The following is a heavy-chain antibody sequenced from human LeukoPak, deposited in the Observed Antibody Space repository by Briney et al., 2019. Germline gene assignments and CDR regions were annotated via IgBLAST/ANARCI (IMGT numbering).Heavy chain of an antibody. CDR3: ARVIPSRGYYFDY. V-gene: IGHV4-61*05. D-gene: IGHD3-16*02. Sequence: SETLSLTCTVSGGSISSSIYFWGWIRQPPGKGLEWIGYIYYSGSTNYNPSLKSRVTISVDTSKNQFSLKLSSVTAADTAVYYCARVIPSRGYYFDYWGQGTLVTVSS. CDR1: GGSISSSIYF. CDR2: IYYSGST. J-gene: IGHJ4*02.